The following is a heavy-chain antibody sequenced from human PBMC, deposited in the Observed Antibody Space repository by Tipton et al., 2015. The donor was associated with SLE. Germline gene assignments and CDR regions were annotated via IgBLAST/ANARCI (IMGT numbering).Heavy chain of an antibody. Sequence: TLSLTCAVYGGSFSGYYWSWIRQPPGKGLEWIGSIYYSGSTYYNPSLKSRVTISVDTSKNQFSLKLSSVTAADTAVYYCARPVSFWGQGTLVTVSS. CDR1: GGSFSGYY. V-gene: IGHV4-34*01. D-gene: IGHD1-14*01. CDR3: ARPVSF. CDR2: IYYSGST. J-gene: IGHJ4*02.